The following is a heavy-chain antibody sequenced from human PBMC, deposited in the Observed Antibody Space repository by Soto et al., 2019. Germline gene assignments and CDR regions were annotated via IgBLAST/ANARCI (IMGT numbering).Heavy chain of an antibody. CDR1: DDSITSGAYY. V-gene: IGHV4-39*01. CDR2: IQYRGGT. D-gene: IGHD3-9*01. J-gene: IGHJ4*02. CDR3: VSQVTYDILGPACRLDK. Sequence: PSETLSLTCTFSDDSITSGAYYWGLIRQPPGKGLEWIGTIQYRGGTYYNPSLKSRVTMSLDTSKNKFSLNLSSLTAAVVALYYCVSQVTYDILGPACRLDKWGKGSLVTVSS.